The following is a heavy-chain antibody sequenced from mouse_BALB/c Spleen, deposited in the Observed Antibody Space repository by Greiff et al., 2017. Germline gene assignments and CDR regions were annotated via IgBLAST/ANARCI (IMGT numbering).Heavy chain of an antibody. CDR2: IWGDGST. CDR3: AREDYYGSSYGYYYAMDY. Sequence: VKLVESGPGLVAPSQSLSITCTVSGFSLTGYGVNWVRQPPGKGLEWLGMIWGDGSTDYNSALKSRLSISKDNSKSQVFLKMNSLQTDDTARYYCAREDYYGSSYGYYYAMDYWGQGTSVTVSS. J-gene: IGHJ4*01. V-gene: IGHV2-6-7*01. D-gene: IGHD1-1*01. CDR1: GFSLTGYG.